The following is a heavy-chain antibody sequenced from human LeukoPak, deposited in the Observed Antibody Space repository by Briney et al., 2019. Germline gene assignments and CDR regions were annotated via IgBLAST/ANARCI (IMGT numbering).Heavy chain of an antibody. Sequence: PGGSLRLSCAASGFTFSSYSMNWVRQVPGKGLEWVSSISSSSSYIYYADSVKGRSTISRDNAKNSLYLQMNSLRAEDTAVYYCARDKDGSFLFDYWGQGTLVTVSS. V-gene: IGHV3-21*01. CDR2: ISSSSSYI. D-gene: IGHD1-26*01. J-gene: IGHJ4*02. CDR3: ARDKDGSFLFDY. CDR1: GFTFSSYS.